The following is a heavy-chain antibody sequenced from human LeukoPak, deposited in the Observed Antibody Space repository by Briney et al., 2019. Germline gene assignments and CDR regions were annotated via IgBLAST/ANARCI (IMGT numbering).Heavy chain of an antibody. CDR2: ISSSSSYI. CDR1: GFTFSSYS. Sequence: GGSLRLSCAASGFTFSSYSMNWVRQAPGKGLEWVSSISSSSSYIYYADSVKGRFTISRDNAKNSLYLQMNSLRAEDTAVYYCANPGAYDSSGYYPNWGQGTLVTVSS. V-gene: IGHV3-21*01. J-gene: IGHJ4*02. D-gene: IGHD3-22*01. CDR3: ANPGAYDSSGYYPN.